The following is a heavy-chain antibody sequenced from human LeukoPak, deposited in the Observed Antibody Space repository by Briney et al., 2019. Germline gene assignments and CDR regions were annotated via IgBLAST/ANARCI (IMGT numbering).Heavy chain of an antibody. J-gene: IGHJ5*02. CDR3: ARDVFFRAHNWFDP. CDR1: GASISSHY. V-gene: IGHV4-4*07. D-gene: IGHD2/OR15-2a*01. Sequence: SETLSLTCNVSGASISSHYWNWIRQPAGRGLEWIGRIYNTGSANYNPSLKSRVTMSLDTSRNQISLKLTSVTAADTAVYYCARDVFFRAHNWFDPWGQGTLVTVSS. CDR2: IYNTGSA.